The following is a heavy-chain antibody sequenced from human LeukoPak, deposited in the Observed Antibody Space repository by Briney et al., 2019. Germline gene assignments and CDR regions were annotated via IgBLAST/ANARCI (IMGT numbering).Heavy chain of an antibody. J-gene: IGHJ6*03. CDR2: INHSGST. V-gene: IGHV4-34*01. CDR3: ARGLLKRYGGNSGNYYYYMDV. CDR1: GGSFSGYY. D-gene: IGHD4-23*01. Sequence: SETLSLTCAVYGGSFSGYYWSWIRQPPGKGLEWIGEINHSGSTNYNPSLKSRVTISVDTSKNQFSLKLSSVTAADTAVYNCARGLLKRYGGNSGNYYYYMDVWGKGTTVTVSS.